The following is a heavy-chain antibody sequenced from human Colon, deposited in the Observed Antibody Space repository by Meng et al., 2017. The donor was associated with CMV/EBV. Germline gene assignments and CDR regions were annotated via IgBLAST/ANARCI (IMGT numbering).Heavy chain of an antibody. D-gene: IGHD2-2*02. Sequence: GSLRLSCTVSGHSISSNYYWGWVRQPPGKGLEWIGSVFHSGTTFYNPSLKSRVSISVDTSKNQFSLNLSSVTAADTAVYYCARELCSRTSCYTRAFDVWGQGTMVTVSS. CDR2: VFHSGTT. CDR3: ARELCSRTSCYTRAFDV. CDR1: GHSISSNYY. V-gene: IGHV4-38-2*02. J-gene: IGHJ3*01.